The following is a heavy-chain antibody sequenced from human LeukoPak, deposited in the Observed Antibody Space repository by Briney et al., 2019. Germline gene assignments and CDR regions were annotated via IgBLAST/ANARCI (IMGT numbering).Heavy chain of an antibody. CDR1: GGSISSYY. D-gene: IGHD3-16*02. Sequence: PSETLSLTCTVSGGSISSYYWSWIRQPPGKGLEWIGYIYYSGSTNYNPSLKSRVTISVDTSKNQFSLKLSSVTAADTAVYYCASTIMITFGGVILWGQGTLVTVSS. V-gene: IGHV4-59*08. CDR2: IYYSGST. J-gene: IGHJ4*02. CDR3: ASTIMITFGGVIL.